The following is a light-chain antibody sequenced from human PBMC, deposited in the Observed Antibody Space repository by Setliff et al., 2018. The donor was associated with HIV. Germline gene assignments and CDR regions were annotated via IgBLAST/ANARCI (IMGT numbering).Light chain of an antibody. CDR1: TSDVGNYNR. V-gene: IGLV2-18*02. CDR2: EVS. J-gene: IGLJ1*01. CDR3: SSYTSIITFV. Sequence: QSALTQPASVSGSPGQSITISCTGTTSDVGNYNRVSWYQQPPGAAPKLIIYEVSNRPSGVPDRFSGSKSGNTASLTISGLQAEDEALYFCSSYTSIITFVFGTGTKVTVL.